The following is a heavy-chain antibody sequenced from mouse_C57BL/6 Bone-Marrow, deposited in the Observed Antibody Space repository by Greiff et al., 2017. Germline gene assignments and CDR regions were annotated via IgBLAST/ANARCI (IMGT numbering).Heavy chain of an antibody. CDR3: TRDDYFYYYAMDY. D-gene: IGHD2-4*01. J-gene: IGHJ4*01. CDR1: GYTFTDYE. CDR2: IDPETGGT. Sequence: VQLQQSGAELVRPGASVTLSCKASGYTFTDYEMHWVKQTPVHGLEWIGAIDPETGGTAYNQKFKGKAILTAGKSSSTAYMELRSLTSEDSAVYYCTRDDYFYYYAMDYWGQGTSVTVSS. V-gene: IGHV1-15*01.